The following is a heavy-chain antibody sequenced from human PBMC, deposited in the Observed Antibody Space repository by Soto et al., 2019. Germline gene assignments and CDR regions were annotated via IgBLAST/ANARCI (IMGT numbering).Heavy chain of an antibody. D-gene: IGHD3-22*01. CDR1: GFTFRWFG. V-gene: IGHV3-74*01. CDR2: INSDGSST. Sequence: PVGSLRLSCTGSGFTFRWFGMNWVRQAPGKGLVWVSRINSDGSSTSYADSVKGRFTISRDNAKNTLYLQMNSLRAEDTAVYYCARVGPYDSSGYYDYWGQGTLVTVYS. J-gene: IGHJ4*02. CDR3: ARVGPYDSSGYYDY.